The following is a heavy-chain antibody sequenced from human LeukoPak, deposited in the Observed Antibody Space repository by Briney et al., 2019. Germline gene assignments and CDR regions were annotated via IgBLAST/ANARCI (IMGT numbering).Heavy chain of an antibody. CDR2: IDPGDSQT. V-gene: IGHV5-10-1*01. CDR3: ARHSSVLNSFDP. Sequence: GGSLRLSCKGSAYSFTNYWISWVRQMPGRGLEWMGRIDPGDSQTNYSPSFQGHVTISADKSISTAYLQWSSLKASDTAMYYCARHSSVLNSFDPWGQGTLVTVSS. J-gene: IGHJ5*02. D-gene: IGHD3-22*01. CDR1: AYSFTNYW.